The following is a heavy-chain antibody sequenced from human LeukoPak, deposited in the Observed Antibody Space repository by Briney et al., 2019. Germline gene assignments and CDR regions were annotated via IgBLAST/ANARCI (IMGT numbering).Heavy chain of an antibody. CDR2: IRYDGSNK. D-gene: IGHD6-19*01. CDR1: GFTFSSYG. V-gene: IGHV3-30*02. J-gene: IGHJ4*02. Sequence: GGSLRLSCAASGFTFSSYGMHWVRQAPGKGLEWVAFIRYDGSNKYYADSVKGRFTISRDNSKNTLYLQMNSPRAEDTAVYYCAKDRGLVRDYYFDYWGQGTLVTVSS. CDR3: AKDRGLVRDYYFDY.